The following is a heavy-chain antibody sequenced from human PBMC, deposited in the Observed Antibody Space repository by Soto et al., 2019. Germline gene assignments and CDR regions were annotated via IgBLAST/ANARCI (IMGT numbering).Heavy chain of an antibody. CDR2: ISNSRGTI. CDR1: GFTFSDYS. Sequence: PGGSLRLSCAAAGFTFSDYSMNWVRQAPGKGLEWISYISNSRGTIYYADSVEGRFTISRDNAKNSLYLQMNSLRAEDTAVYYCARDLVNSGWPYYFDYWGQGT. D-gene: IGHD6-19*01. V-gene: IGHV3-48*01. J-gene: IGHJ4*02. CDR3: ARDLVNSGWPYYFDY.